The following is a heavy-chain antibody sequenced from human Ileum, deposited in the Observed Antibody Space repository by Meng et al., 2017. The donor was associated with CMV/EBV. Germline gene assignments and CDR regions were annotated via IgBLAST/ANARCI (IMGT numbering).Heavy chain of an antibody. CDR3: AIEYSSGWYGGDRDY. J-gene: IGHJ4*02. CDR1: GGTFSSYA. D-gene: IGHD6-19*01. CDR2: IIPLFGTA. V-gene: IGHV1-69*05. Sequence: GGTFSSYAIRWVRQAPGQGLEWMGGIIPLFGTANYAQKFQGRVTITTDESTSTAYMELSSLRSEDTAVYYCAIEYSSGWYGGDRDYWGQGTLVTVSS.